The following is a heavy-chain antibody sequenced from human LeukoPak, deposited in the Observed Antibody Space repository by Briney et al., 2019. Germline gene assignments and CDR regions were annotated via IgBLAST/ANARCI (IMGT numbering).Heavy chain of an antibody. CDR2: MNPNSGNT. J-gene: IGHJ3*02. V-gene: IGHV1-8*03. CDR1: GYTFTCYD. CDR3: VRRGAQNAFDI. D-gene: IGHD3-16*01. Sequence: ASVEVSCKASGYTFTCYDINWVRQATGQGLASMGWMNPNSGNTGYAQKFQGRVTTTRHTSISTAYMVLNRLRSADTAVYYRVRRGAQNAFDISGQGTTVTVSS.